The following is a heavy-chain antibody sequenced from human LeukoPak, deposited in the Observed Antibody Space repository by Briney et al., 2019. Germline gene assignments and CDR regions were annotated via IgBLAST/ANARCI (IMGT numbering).Heavy chain of an antibody. CDR2: IRYDGSNK. D-gene: IGHD1-26*01. Sequence: GGSLRLSCAASGFTFSSYGMHWVRQAPGKGLEWVAFIRYDGSNKYYADSVKGRFTISRDNSKNTLYLQMSSLRAEDTAVYYRAKDPGLRGRRSQPPPGVWGKGTTVTISS. CDR3: AKDPGLRGRRSQPPPGV. V-gene: IGHV3-30*02. J-gene: IGHJ6*04. CDR1: GFTFSSYG.